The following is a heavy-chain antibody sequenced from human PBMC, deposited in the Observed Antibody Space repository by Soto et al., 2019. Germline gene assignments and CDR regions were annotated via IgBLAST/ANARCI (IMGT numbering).Heavy chain of an antibody. D-gene: IGHD2-8*01. CDR3: AKAFYCTNGVCYPRYYFDY. CDR2: NYCSGRS. CDR1: GGSISSYY. V-gene: IGHV4-59*01. J-gene: IGHJ4*02. Sequence: SETLSLTCTVSGGSISSYYWSWIRQPPGKGLERIGYNYCSGRSNYNPSLKNRVTISVDTSKNQFSLKLSSVTAADTAVYYCAKAFYCTNGVCYPRYYFDYWGQGTLVTVSS.